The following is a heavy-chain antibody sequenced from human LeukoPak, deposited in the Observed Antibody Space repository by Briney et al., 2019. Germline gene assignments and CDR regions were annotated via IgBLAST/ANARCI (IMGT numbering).Heavy chain of an antibody. Sequence: GGSLRLSCVASGFTFGKYWMSWVRQAPGKGLEWVANIKLDGSEKNYVDSVKGRFTISRDNTKNSLYLQMNSLRAEDTAIYYCAREKLSSGFFDYWGQGTLVTVSS. D-gene: IGHD5-12*01. CDR1: GFTFGKYW. CDR2: IKLDGSEK. CDR3: AREKLSSGFFDY. V-gene: IGHV3-7*03. J-gene: IGHJ4*02.